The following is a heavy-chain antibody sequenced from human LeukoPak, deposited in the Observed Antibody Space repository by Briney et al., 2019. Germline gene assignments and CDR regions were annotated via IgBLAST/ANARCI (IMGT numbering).Heavy chain of an antibody. CDR3: ARGRRDIVATKSYYFDY. V-gene: IGHV4-31*03. Sequence: SETLSLTCTVSGGSISGSSYYWGWIRQPPGKGLEWIGYTYYSGSTYYNPSLKSRVTISVDTSKNQFPLKLSSVTAADTAVYYCARGRRDIVATKSYYFDYWGQGTLVTVSS. D-gene: IGHD5-12*01. CDR1: GGSISGSSYY. CDR2: TYYSGST. J-gene: IGHJ4*02.